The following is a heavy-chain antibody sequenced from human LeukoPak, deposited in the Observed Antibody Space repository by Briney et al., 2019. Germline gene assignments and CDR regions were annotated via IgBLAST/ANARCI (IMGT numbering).Heavy chain of an antibody. CDR3: AINHRDGYSELGY. Sequence: GGSLRLSCATSGFTFCTYSMNWVRQSPGKGLQWISVISGSGDNIYYADSVKGRFTISRDNAKNSLFLQMNSLRAEDTAVYYCAINHRDGYSELGYWGQGTLVTVSS. J-gene: IGHJ4*02. D-gene: IGHD5-24*01. CDR2: ISGSGDNI. V-gene: IGHV3-21*01. CDR1: GFTFCTYS.